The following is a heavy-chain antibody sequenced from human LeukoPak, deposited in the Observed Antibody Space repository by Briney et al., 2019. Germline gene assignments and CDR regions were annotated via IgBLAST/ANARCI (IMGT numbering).Heavy chain of an antibody. CDR1: GFTFDDYA. CDR2: ISGDGAST. J-gene: IGHJ4*02. Sequence: PAGSLRLSCAASGFTFDDYAMHWVRQAPGKGLNWVTLISGDGASTYYADSVKGRFTISRDNSKNSLYLQMNSLRTEDTALYYCAKDRTPWVVTAIGYWGQGTLVTVSS. V-gene: IGHV3-43*02. CDR3: AKDRTPWVVTAIGY. D-gene: IGHD2-21*02.